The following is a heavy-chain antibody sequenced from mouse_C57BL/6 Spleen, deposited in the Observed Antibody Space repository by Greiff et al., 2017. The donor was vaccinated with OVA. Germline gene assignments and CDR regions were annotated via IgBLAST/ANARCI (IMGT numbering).Heavy chain of an antibody. CDR1: GYTFTDYE. J-gene: IGHJ2*01. V-gene: IGHV1-15*01. CDR2: IDPETGGT. D-gene: IGHD1-1*01. CDR3: TRSGYYYGSSYFDY. Sequence: QVQLKESGAELVRPGASVTLSCKASGYTFTDYEMHWVKQTPVHGLEWIGAIDPETGGTAYNQKFKGKAILTADKSSSTAYMELRSLTSEDSAVYYCTRSGYYYGSSYFDYWGQGTTLTVSS.